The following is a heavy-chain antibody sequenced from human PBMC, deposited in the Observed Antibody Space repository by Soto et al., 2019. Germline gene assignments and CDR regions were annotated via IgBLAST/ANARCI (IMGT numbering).Heavy chain of an antibody. Sequence: EVQLVESGGGLIQPGGSLRLSCAVSGFTVSSNYMSWVRQAPGKGLEWVSVIYSGGSTYYADSVKGRFTISRDNSKSTPYLQMNSLRAEDTAVYYCARHITMDPLLVYWGQGTLVTVSS. CDR3: ARHITMDPLLVY. CDR2: IYSGGST. V-gene: IGHV3-53*01. CDR1: GFTVSSNY. J-gene: IGHJ4*02. D-gene: IGHD3-10*01.